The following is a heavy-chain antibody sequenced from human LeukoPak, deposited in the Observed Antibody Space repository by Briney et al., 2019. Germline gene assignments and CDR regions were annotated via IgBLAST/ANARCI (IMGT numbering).Heavy chain of an antibody. CDR2: INPNTRDT. V-gene: IGHV1-2*02. CDR1: GGTFSSYA. J-gene: IGHJ5*02. D-gene: IGHD1-1*01. Sequence: GSSVKVSCKASGGTFSSYAISWVRQAPGQGLQWMGWINPNTRDTNCTQKFQARVTMTSDTSISTVYLELSRLTSDDTAVYYCARVESDFDPWGQGTLVTVSS. CDR3: ARVESDFDP.